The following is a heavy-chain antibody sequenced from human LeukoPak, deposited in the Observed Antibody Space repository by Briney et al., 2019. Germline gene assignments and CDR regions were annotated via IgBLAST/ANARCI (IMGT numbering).Heavy chain of an antibody. V-gene: IGHV3-33*06. CDR3: AKDYYDSSGYERLFDH. J-gene: IGHJ4*02. D-gene: IGHD3-22*01. CDR1: GFTFSSYG. Sequence: PGGSLRLSCAASGFTFSSYGMHWVRQAPGKGLEWVAVIWYDGSNYYYADSVKGRFTISRDNSKNTLYLQMNSLRAGDTAVYYCAKDYYDSSGYERLFDHWGQGTLVTVSS. CDR2: IWYDGSNY.